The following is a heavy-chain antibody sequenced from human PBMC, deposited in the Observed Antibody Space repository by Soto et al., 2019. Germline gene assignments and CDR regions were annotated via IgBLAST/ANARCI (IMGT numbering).Heavy chain of an antibody. CDR1: GGSISSYY. V-gene: IGHV4-59*01. J-gene: IGHJ5*02. Sequence: SETQSLTSTVSGGSISSYYWSWIRQPPGKGLEWIGYIYYSGSTNYNPSLKSRVTISVDTSKNQFSLKLTSVTAADTALYYCAGGHYSGSGSYPNWFDPWGQGTLVTVSS. CDR2: IYYSGST. D-gene: IGHD3-10*01. CDR3: AGGHYSGSGSYPNWFDP.